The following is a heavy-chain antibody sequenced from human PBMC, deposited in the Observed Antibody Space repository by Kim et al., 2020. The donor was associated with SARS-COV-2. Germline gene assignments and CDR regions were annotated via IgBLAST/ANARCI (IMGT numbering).Heavy chain of an antibody. Sequence: GGSLRLSCAASGFTFSSYAMSWFRQAPGKGLEWVSSILDSGSTYYADSVKGRFTISRDNSKNTLYLQMHSLRAEDTAVYYCAKDKVYDSSGYYSRSNWFDPWGQGTLVTVSS. CDR1: GFTFSSYA. D-gene: IGHD3-22*01. CDR2: ILDSGST. J-gene: IGHJ5*02. V-gene: IGHV3-23*01. CDR3: AKDKVYDSSGYYSRSNWFDP.